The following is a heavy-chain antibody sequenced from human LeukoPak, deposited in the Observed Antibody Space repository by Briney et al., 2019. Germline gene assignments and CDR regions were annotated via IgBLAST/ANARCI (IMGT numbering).Heavy chain of an antibody. D-gene: IGHD6-19*01. CDR1: GFTFSNAW. V-gene: IGHV3-7*03. Sequence: GGSLRLSCAASGFTFSNAWMHWVRQAPGKGLEWVASIKQDGSEKYYVDSVKGRFTISRDNAKNSLYLQMNSLRAEDTAVYYCAREMWQWRYWGQGTLVTVSS. CDR2: IKQDGSEK. J-gene: IGHJ4*02. CDR3: AREMWQWRY.